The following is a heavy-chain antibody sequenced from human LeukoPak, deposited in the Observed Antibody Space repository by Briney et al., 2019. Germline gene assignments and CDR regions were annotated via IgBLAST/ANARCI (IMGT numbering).Heavy chain of an antibody. J-gene: IGHJ3*02. Sequence: GGSLRLSCTASGFTFGDYAMSWFRQAPGKGLEWVANIKQDGSEKYYVDSVKGRFTISRDNAKNSLYLQMNSLRAEDTAVYYCAREMTTVSLDAFDIWGQGTMVTVSS. D-gene: IGHD4-17*01. CDR1: GFTFGDYA. CDR2: IKQDGSEK. CDR3: AREMTTVSLDAFDI. V-gene: IGHV3-7*01.